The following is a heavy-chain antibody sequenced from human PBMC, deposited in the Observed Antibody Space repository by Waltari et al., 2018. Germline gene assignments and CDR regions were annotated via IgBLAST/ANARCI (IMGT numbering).Heavy chain of an antibody. CDR2: ISWNSGSI. CDR3: AKGTVAGLDY. Sequence: EVQLVESGGGLVQPGRSLRLSCAASGFTFDDYAMHWVRQAPGKGLEWVSGISWNSGSIGYADSVKGRFTISRDNAKNSLYLQMNSLRAEDTALYYGAKGTVAGLDYWGQGTLVTVSS. CDR1: GFTFDDYA. J-gene: IGHJ4*02. D-gene: IGHD6-19*01. V-gene: IGHV3-9*01.